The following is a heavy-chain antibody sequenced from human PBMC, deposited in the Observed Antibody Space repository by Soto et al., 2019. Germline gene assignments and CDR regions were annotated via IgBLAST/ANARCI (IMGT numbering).Heavy chain of an antibody. Sequence: GGSLRLSCAASGFTFSSYAMSWVRQAPEKGLEWVSAISGSGGSTYYADSVKGRFTISRDNSKNTLYLQMNSLRAEDTAVYYCAKDGYGSGSYYSPYYFDYWGQGTLVTVSS. V-gene: IGHV3-23*01. D-gene: IGHD3-10*01. CDR2: ISGSGGST. J-gene: IGHJ4*02. CDR1: GFTFSSYA. CDR3: AKDGYGSGSYYSPYYFDY.